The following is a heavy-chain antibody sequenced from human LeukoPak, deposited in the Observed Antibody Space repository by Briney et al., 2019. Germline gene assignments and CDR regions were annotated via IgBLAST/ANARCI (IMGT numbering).Heavy chain of an antibody. CDR2: IYYSGST. J-gene: IGHJ5*02. Sequence: PSETLSLTCTVSGGSISSYYWSWIRQPPGNGLEWLGYIYYSGSTNYNPSLKSRVTISVDTSKHQFSLKLSSVTAADTAVYYCARGVRWFGELSDWFDPWGQGTLVTVST. CDR1: GGSISSYY. D-gene: IGHD3-10*01. CDR3: ARGVRWFGELSDWFDP. V-gene: IGHV4-59*01.